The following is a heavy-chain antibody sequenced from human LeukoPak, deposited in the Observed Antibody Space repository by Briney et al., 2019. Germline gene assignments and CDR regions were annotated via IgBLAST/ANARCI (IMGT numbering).Heavy chain of an antibody. V-gene: IGHV4-30-4*01. CDR3: ASRPESEAYFDY. CDR1: GGSISSGDYY. CDR2: IYYSGDT. J-gene: IGHJ4*02. Sequence: SQTLSLTCTVSGGSISSGDYYWSWIRQPPGRGLEFIGYIYYSGDTYYNPSLKSRVTISVDTSKNQFSLKLSSVTAADTAVYYCASRPESEAYFDYWGQGTLVTVSS.